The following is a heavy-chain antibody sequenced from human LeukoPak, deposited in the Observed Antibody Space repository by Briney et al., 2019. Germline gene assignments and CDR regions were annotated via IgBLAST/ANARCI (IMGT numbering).Heavy chain of an antibody. CDR1: GFTFSSYE. Sequence: GGSLRLSCAASGFTFSSYEMNWVRQAPGKGLEWVSYISSSGSTIYYADSVKGRFTISRDNAKNSLYLQMNSLRAEDSAAYYCARDFGGFGELLPGYFDYWGQGTLVTVSS. CDR3: ARDFGGFGELLPGYFDY. CDR2: ISSSGSTI. J-gene: IGHJ4*02. V-gene: IGHV3-48*03. D-gene: IGHD3-10*01.